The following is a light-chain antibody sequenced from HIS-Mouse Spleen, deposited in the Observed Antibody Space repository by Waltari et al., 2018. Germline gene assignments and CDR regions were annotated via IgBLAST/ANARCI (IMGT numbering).Light chain of an antibody. Sequence: SYELTQPPSVSVSPGQTARLTCSGDALPKKYANWYQQKSSQAPVLVIYEDSKRPSGIPERFSGSSSGTMATLTISGAQVEDEADYYCYSTDSSGNHRVFGGGTKLTVL. J-gene: IGLJ2*01. CDR2: EDS. CDR3: YSTDSSGNHRV. CDR1: ALPKKY. V-gene: IGLV3-10*01.